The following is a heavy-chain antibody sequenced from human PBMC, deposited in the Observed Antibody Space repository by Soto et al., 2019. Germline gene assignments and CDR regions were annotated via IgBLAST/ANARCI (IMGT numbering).Heavy chain of an antibody. CDR2: IYYSGST. CDR3: ARGAGAYGSGSLGMDV. V-gene: IGHV4-30-4*01. J-gene: IGHJ6*02. Sequence: SETLSLTCTVSCGSISSGDYYWSWIRQPPGKGLEWIGYIYYSGSTYYNPSLKSRVTISVDTSKNQFSLKLSSVTAADTAVYYCARGAGAYGSGSLGMDVWGQGTTVTVSS. CDR1: CGSISSGDYY. D-gene: IGHD3-10*01.